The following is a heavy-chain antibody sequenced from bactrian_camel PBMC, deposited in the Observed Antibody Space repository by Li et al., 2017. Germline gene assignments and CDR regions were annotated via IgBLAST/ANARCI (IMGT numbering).Heavy chain of an antibody. Sequence: VQLVESGGGLVQAGSSLKLSCVASHFTFSNSRNCMAWFRQAPGKKREGVALINTGGDTTGYADSVMGRFTISRDNAKNTLYLQMNSLKPDDTAMYYCGAALFTFAAYCPREVRAWDPRYLGQGTQVTV. V-gene: IGHV3S40*01. J-gene: IGHJ4*01. CDR3: GAALFTFAAYCPREVRAWDPRY. CDR1: HFTFSNSRNC. D-gene: IGHD2*01. CDR2: INTGGDTT.